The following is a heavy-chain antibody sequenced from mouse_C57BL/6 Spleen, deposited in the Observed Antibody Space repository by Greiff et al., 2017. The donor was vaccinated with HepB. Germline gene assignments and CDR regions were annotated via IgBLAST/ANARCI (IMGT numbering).Heavy chain of an antibody. CDR1: GFNIKNTY. CDR3: ARGETTDGYYVYYAMDY. Sequence: VQLQQSVAELVRPGASVKLSCTASGFNIKNTYMHWVKQRPEQGLEWIGRIDPANGNTKYAPKFQGKATITADTSSNTAYLQLSSLTSEDTAIYYWARGETTDGYYVYYAMDYWGQGTSVTVSS. V-gene: IGHV14-3*01. J-gene: IGHJ4*01. D-gene: IGHD2-3*01. CDR2: IDPANGNT.